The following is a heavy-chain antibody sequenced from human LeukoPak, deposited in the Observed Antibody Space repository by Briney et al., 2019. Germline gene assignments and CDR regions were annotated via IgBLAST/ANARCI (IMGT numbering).Heavy chain of an antibody. D-gene: IGHD1-26*01. J-gene: IGHJ4*02. CDR3: TRDQSIVGAPPPLV. CDR1: GFTFGDYA. CDR2: IRSKAYGGTT. V-gene: IGHV3-49*03. Sequence: GGSLRLSCTASGFTFGDYAMSWFRQAPGKGLEWVGFIRSKAYGGTTEYAASVKGRFTISRDDSKSIAYLQMNSLKTEDTAVYYCTRDQSIVGAPPPLVWGQGTLVTVSS.